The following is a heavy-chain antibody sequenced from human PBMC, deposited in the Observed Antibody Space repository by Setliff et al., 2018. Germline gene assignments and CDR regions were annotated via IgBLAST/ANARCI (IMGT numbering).Heavy chain of an antibody. D-gene: IGHD3-16*02. V-gene: IGHV1-2*02. J-gene: IGHJ4*02. CDR1: GYTFVGYY. Sequence: ASVKVSCKASGYTFVGYYLHWVRQAPGQGLEWMGWINPKTGGTNYAQKFQCRVTMTRDASINTAFMHLSSLKSDDMAVYYCAREPYDYIWGSYRSPYCDHWGQGALVTVSS. CDR3: AREPYDYIWGSYRSPYCDH. CDR2: INPKTGGT.